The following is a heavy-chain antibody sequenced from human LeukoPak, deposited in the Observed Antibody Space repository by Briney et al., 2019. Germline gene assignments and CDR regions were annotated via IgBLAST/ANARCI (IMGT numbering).Heavy chain of an antibody. J-gene: IGHJ1*01. CDR1: GGSISSGSYY. Sequence: PSETLSLTCTVSGGSISSGSYYWSWIRQPAGKGLEWIGRIYTSGSTNYNPSLKSRVTISVDTSKNQFSLKLSSVTAADTAVYYCARGSLVRYFDWLPIEFEYFQHWGQGTLVTVSS. V-gene: IGHV4-61*02. CDR3: ARGSLVRYFDWLPIEFEYFQH. CDR2: IYTSGST. D-gene: IGHD3-9*01.